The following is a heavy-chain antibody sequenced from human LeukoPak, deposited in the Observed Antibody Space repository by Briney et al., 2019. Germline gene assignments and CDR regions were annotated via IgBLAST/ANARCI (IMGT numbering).Heavy chain of an antibody. CDR2: ISVYNGNT. V-gene: IGHV1-18*01. CDR1: AYTFTSYA. D-gene: IGHD2-2*01. J-gene: IGHJ4*02. CDR3: AREGYCNSTSCDKPFDY. Sequence: VASVKVSCKASAYTFTSYAISWVRQAPGQGLEWMGRISVYNGNTNYAQILQGRVTMTTDATASTAYIELRNLRPDDTAVYYCAREGYCNSTSCDKPFDYWGQGTLVTVSS.